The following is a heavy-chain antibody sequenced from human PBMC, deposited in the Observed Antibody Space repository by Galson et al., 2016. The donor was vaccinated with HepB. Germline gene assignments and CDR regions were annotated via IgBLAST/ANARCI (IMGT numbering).Heavy chain of an antibody. Sequence: SETLSLTCAVSGYSISGGHYWGWIRQPPGKGLEWIGNINRSGSTYYNPSLESRVTISVDTSSNHFSLNLTSVTAADMAVYYCARGSGYPSGWSYFDPWGQGTLVTVSS. CDR3: ARGSGYPSGWSYFDP. CDR2: INRSGST. D-gene: IGHD1-26*01. J-gene: IGHJ5*02. V-gene: IGHV4-38-2*01. CDR1: GYSISGGHY.